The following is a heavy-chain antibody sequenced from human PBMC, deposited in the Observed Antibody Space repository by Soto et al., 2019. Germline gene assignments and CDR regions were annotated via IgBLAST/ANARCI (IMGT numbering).Heavy chain of an antibody. Sequence: QVQLQESGPGLVKPSETLSLTCTVSGGSISSYYWSWIRQPPGKGLEWIGYIYYSGSTNYNPSLKSRVTISVDTSKNQFSLKLSSVTAADTAVYYCARHAVYCGGDCYYPYFRHWGQGTLVTVSS. D-gene: IGHD2-21*01. J-gene: IGHJ1*01. V-gene: IGHV4-59*08. CDR3: ARHAVYCGGDCYYPYFRH. CDR1: GGSISSYY. CDR2: IYYSGST.